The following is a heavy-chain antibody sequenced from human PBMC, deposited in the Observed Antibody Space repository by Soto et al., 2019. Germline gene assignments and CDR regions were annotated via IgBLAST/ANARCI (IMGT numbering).Heavy chain of an antibody. D-gene: IGHD4-17*01. V-gene: IGHV4-4*02. CDR2: IYHSGST. J-gene: IGHJ6*02. CDR3: ARVQWHDYGDYNYYYGMDV. CDR1: GGSISSSNW. Sequence: SETLSLTCAVSGGSISSSNWWSWVRQPPGKGLEWIGEIYHSGSTNYNPSLKSRVTISVDKSKNQFSLKLSSVTAADTAVYYCARVQWHDYGDYNYYYGMDVWGPGTTVTVSS.